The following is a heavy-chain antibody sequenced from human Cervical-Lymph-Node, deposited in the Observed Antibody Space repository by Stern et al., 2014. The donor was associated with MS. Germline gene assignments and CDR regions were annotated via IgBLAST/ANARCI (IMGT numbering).Heavy chain of an antibody. Sequence: VTLGESGAEVKKPGASVTVSCKASGYTFPTYGVNWVRQAPGQGLAWVWLISCNSGDTNYAPKLQGRVSMTTNTSTLTAYMALKNLRSDDTAVYYCVYTSSLGGVLFEYWGQGSLVTVSS. CDR2: ISCNSGDT. CDR1: GYTFPTYG. CDR3: VYTSSLGGVLFEY. D-gene: IGHD6-6*01. J-gene: IGHJ4*02. V-gene: IGHV1-18*01.